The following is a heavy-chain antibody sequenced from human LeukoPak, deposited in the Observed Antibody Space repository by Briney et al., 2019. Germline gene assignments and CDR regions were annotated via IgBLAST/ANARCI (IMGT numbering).Heavy chain of an antibody. D-gene: IGHD6-6*01. CDR3: ARESCSSSSQTLNY. J-gene: IGHJ4*02. Sequence: SETLSLTCTVSGGSISSGSYYWSWIRQPAGKGLEWIGRIYTSGSTNYNPSLKSRVTISVDTSKNQFSLKLSSVTAADTAVYYCARESCSSSSQTLNYWGQGTLVTVSS. V-gene: IGHV4-61*02. CDR1: GGSISSGSYY. CDR2: IYTSGST.